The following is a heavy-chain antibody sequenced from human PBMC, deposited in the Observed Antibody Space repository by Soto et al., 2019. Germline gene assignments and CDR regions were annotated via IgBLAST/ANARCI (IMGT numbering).Heavy chain of an antibody. D-gene: IGHD1-26*01. J-gene: IGHJ5*02. Sequence: QVQLVESGGGVVQPGRSLRLSCAASGFTFSSYAMHWVRQAPGKGLEWVAVISYDGSNKYYADSVKGRFTISRDNSKNKLXLXKNSRRAEDTAVYYCARDGPLLGRIVGAKVCNWFDPWGQGTLVTVSS. CDR3: ARDGPLLGRIVGAKVCNWFDP. V-gene: IGHV3-30-3*01. CDR2: ISYDGSNK. CDR1: GFTFSSYA.